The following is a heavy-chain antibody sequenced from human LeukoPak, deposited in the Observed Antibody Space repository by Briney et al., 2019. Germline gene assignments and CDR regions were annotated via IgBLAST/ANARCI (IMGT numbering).Heavy chain of an antibody. D-gene: IGHD3-22*01. V-gene: IGHV1-69*05. CDR1: GGTFSSYA. CDR3: ARDAYYYDSSGYYTGLPSDY. CDR2: IMPIFGTA. Sequence: SVKVSCKASGGTFSSYAISWVRKAPGQGLEWMGGIMPIFGTANYARKFQGRVTITTDESTSTAYMELSSLRSEDTAVYYCARDAYYYDSSGYYTGLPSDYWGQGTLVTVSS. J-gene: IGHJ4*02.